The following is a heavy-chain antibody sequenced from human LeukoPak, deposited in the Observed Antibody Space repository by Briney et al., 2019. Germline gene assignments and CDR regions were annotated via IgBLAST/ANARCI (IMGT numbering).Heavy chain of an antibody. CDR2: ISYDSSNR. J-gene: IGHJ6*03. CDR3: ARSVPIVGATHMDV. V-gene: IGHV3-30*04. CDR1: EFTFSSYA. Sequence: GGSLRLSCAASEFTFSSYAMHWVRQAPGKGLEWVAVISYDSSNRYYADSVKGRFTISRDNSKNTLYMQMNSLRAEDTALYYCARSVPIVGATHMDVWGKGTTVTVSS. D-gene: IGHD1-26*01.